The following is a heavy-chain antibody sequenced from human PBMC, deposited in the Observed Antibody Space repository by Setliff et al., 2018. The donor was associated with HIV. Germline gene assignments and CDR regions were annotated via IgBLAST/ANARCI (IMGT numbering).Heavy chain of an antibody. CDR1: GGSISSSNYY. CDR3: ARRWGEAFDY. CDR2: IYYSGNT. Sequence: SETLSLTCTVSGGSISSSNYYWGWIRQPPGKGLEWIGTIYYSGNTYYNPSLKSRVTFSADTSKNQFSLNLNSVTATDTAVYFCARRWGEAFDYWGQGTLVTVSS. V-gene: IGHV4-39*01. D-gene: IGHD1-26*01. J-gene: IGHJ4*02.